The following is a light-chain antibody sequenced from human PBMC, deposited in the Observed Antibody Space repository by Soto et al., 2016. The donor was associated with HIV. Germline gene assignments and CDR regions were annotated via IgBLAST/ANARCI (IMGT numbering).Light chain of an antibody. CDR3: QHFDNLPLA. Sequence: DIQMTQSPSSVSASVGDRVTITCRASQGISSWLVWYQQKPGKAPKLLIYGASSLQSGVPSRFSGSGSGTDFTFTISSLQPEDIATYYCQHFDNLPLAFRRGT. CDR2: GAS. CDR1: QGISSW. J-gene: IGKJ2*01. V-gene: IGKV1-12*01.